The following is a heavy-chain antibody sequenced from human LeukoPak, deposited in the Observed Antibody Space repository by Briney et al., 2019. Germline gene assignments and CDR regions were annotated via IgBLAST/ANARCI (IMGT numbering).Heavy chain of an antibody. V-gene: IGHV4-34*01. D-gene: IGHD5-12*01. CDR2: INHSGST. J-gene: IGHJ4*02. CDR3: ARGRGSYFDY. Sequence: SETLSLTCAVYGGSFSDYYWSWIRQPPGKGLEWIGEINHSGSTNYNPSLKSRVTISVDTSKNQFSLKLSSVTAADTAVYYCARGRGSYFDYWGQGTLVTVSS. CDR1: GGSFSDYY.